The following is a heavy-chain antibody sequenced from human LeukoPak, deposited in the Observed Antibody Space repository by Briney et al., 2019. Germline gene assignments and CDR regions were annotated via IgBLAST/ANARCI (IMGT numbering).Heavy chain of an antibody. Sequence: SETLSLTCTVSGGSISSGSYYWSWIRQPAGKGLEWIGTIYYSGSTYYNPSLKSRFTISVDTSKNQFSLRLTSVTAADTAVYYCATYCSTSNCPHRRAFDIWGQGTMVTVS. CDR3: ATYCSTSNCPHRRAFDI. CDR1: GGSISSGSYY. D-gene: IGHD2-2*01. J-gene: IGHJ3*02. CDR2: IYYSGST. V-gene: IGHV4-39*01.